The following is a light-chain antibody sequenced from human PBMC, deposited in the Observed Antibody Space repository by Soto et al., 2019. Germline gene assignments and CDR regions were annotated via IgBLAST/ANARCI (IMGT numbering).Light chain of an antibody. J-gene: IGKJ1*01. CDR1: QSVSDY. V-gene: IGKV3-15*01. Sequence: EVVLTQSPATLSLSPGEIATLSCSASQSVSDYLAWYQQKPAQAPRLVIYDASTRATGIPARFSGSGSGTEFTLTISSLQSEDFAVYYCQQYDNWPPAWTFGQGTKVDIK. CDR3: QQYDNWPPAWT. CDR2: DAS.